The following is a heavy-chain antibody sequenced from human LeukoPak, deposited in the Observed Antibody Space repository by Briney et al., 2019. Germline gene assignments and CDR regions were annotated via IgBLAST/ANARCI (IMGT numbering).Heavy chain of an antibody. Sequence: GGSLRLSCAASGFTFSSYGMHWVRQAPGKGLEWVAVISYDGSNKYYADSVKGRFTISRDNSKNTLYLQMNSLRAEDTAVYYCAKDPSIAAAGTDWFDLWGQGTLVTVSS. CDR1: GFTFSSYG. D-gene: IGHD6-13*01. CDR3: AKDPSIAAAGTDWFDL. J-gene: IGHJ5*02. CDR2: ISYDGSNK. V-gene: IGHV3-30*18.